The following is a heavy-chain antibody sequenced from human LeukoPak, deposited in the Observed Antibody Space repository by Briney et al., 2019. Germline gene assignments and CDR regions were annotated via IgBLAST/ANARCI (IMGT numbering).Heavy chain of an antibody. V-gene: IGHV3-21*03. D-gene: IGHD3-22*01. CDR3: ARGGHYYDSSPNAFDV. CDR2: ISSSSSYI. Sequence: GGSLRLSCAASGFTISSYSMNWVRQAPGKGLEWVSSISSSSSYIYYADSVKGRFTISRDNAKNSLYLQMNSLRAEDTAVYYCARGGHYYDSSPNAFDVWGQGTMVTISS. CDR1: GFTISSYS. J-gene: IGHJ3*01.